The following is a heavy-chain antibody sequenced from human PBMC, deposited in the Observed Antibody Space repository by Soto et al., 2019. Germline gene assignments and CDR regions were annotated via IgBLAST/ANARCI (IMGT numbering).Heavy chain of an antibody. CDR3: ARVRPWSSGNGAFDI. Sequence: HPGGSLRLSCAASGFTFSSYAMHWVRQAPGKGLEWVAVISYDGSNKYYADSVKGRFTISRDNSKNTLYLQMNSLRAEDTAVYYCARVRPWSSGNGAFDIWGQGTMVTVSS. V-gene: IGHV3-30-3*01. J-gene: IGHJ3*02. D-gene: IGHD5-12*01. CDR2: ISYDGSNK. CDR1: GFTFSSYA.